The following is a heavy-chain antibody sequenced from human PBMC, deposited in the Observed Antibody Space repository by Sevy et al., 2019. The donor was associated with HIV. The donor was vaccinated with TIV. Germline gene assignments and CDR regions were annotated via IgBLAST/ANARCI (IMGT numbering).Heavy chain of an antibody. CDR2: ISWDGGST. Sequence: GGSLRLSCAASGFTFDDYTMHWVRQAPGKGLEWVSLISWDGGSTYYADSVKDRFTISRDNSKNSLYLQMNSLRTEDTALYYCAKDTGGYCSSTSCPGNYYYYYGMDVWGQGTTVTVSS. CDR1: GFTFDDYT. CDR3: AKDTGGYCSSTSCPGNYYYYYGMDV. V-gene: IGHV3-43*01. J-gene: IGHJ6*02. D-gene: IGHD2-2*01.